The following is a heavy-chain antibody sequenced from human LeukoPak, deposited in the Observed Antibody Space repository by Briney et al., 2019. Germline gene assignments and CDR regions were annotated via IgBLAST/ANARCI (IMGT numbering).Heavy chain of an antibody. CDR1: GFTFDDYA. Sequence: GRSLRLSCAASGFTFDDYAMHWVRQAPGKGLEWVSGISWNSGSIGYADSVKGRFTISRDNAKNSLYLQMNSLRAEDTALYYCAKNEYVWGSYRYVYFDYWGQGTLVTVSS. CDR2: ISWNSGSI. CDR3: AKNEYVWGSYRYVYFDY. J-gene: IGHJ4*02. V-gene: IGHV3-9*01. D-gene: IGHD3-16*02.